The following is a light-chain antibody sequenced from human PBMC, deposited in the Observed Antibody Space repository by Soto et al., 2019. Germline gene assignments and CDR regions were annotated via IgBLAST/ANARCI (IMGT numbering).Light chain of an antibody. J-gene: IGKJ2*01. Sequence: EIVLTQSPGTLSLSPGERATLSCRASQSISNTNVAWYQQKPGQAPRLLIYGAYSRATGIPDRFSGSGSGTDYPLTISRLEPEDFAVYYCQQFGSSPMYTFGQGTKLEIK. CDR3: QQFGSSPMYT. CDR1: QSISNTN. CDR2: GAY. V-gene: IGKV3-20*01.